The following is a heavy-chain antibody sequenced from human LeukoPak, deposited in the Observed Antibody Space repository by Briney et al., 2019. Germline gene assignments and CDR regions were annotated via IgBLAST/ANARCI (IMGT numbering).Heavy chain of an antibody. J-gene: IGHJ4*02. Sequence: GGSLRLSCAASGFTSSSYAMSWVRQAPGKGLEWVSAISGSGGSTYYADSVKGRFTISRDNSKNTLYLQMNSLRAEDTAVYYCAKDQMTTVTTTRFDYWGQGTLVTVSS. CDR1: GFTSSSYA. CDR3: AKDQMTTVTTTRFDY. V-gene: IGHV3-23*01. CDR2: ISGSGGST. D-gene: IGHD4-4*01.